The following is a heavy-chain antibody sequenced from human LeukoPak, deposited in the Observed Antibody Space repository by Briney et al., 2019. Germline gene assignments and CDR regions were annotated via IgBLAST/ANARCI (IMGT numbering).Heavy chain of an antibody. Sequence: ASVKVSCKASGYTFTSYAIHWVRQVPGQRLEWMGLINAANGNTRYSQTFQDRVTITRDTSASTTYMELSSLRSEDTAVYYCARAYDSGCNYWGQGTLVTVSS. CDR3: ARAYDSGCNY. CDR2: INAANGNT. J-gene: IGHJ4*02. V-gene: IGHV1-3*01. D-gene: IGHD6-19*01. CDR1: GYTFTSYA.